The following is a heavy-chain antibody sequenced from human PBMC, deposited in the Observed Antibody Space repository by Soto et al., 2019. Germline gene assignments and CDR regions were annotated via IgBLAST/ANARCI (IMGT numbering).Heavy chain of an antibody. J-gene: IGHJ4*02. CDR2: ITYNGDT. D-gene: IGHD3-22*01. V-gene: IGHV1-18*01. CDR1: GYTFTGYA. Sequence: QVQLVQSGAEVKKPGASVKVSCKSSGYTFTGYAINGVRQAPGQGLEWMGWITYNGDTNYPQKLQGRVTMTADTSTGTVYMELRSLRSDDTAVYYCARAVVTSYGVFDYLGQGTLVTVSS. CDR3: ARAVVTSYGVFDY.